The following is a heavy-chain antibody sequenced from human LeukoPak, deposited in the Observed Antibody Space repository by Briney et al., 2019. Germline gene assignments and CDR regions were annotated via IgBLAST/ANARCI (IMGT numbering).Heavy chain of an antibody. CDR3: ARLDMVVVPAAIGISRVGY. CDR2: IYHSGST. J-gene: IGHJ4*02. V-gene: IGHV4-38-2*01. Sequence: PSETLSLTCAVSGYSISSGYYWGWIRPPPGKGLEWIGSIYHSGSTYYNPSLKSRVTISVDTSKNQFSLKLSSVTAADTAVYYCARLDMVVVPAAIGISRVGYWGQGTLVTVSS. CDR1: GYSISSGYY. D-gene: IGHD2-2*02.